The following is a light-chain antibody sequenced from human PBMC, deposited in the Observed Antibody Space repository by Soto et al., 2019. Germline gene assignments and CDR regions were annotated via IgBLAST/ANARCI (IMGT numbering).Light chain of an antibody. CDR1: SSYIGSNT. V-gene: IGLV1-44*01. CDR2: SNN. CDR3: AAWDDSLNGRV. Sequence: QSVLTQPPSASGTPGQRVTISCSGSSSYIGSNTVNWYQQLPGTAPKLLIYSNNQRPSGVPDRFSGSKSGTSASLAISGLQSEDEADYYCAAWDDSLNGRVFGTGTKVTVL. J-gene: IGLJ1*01.